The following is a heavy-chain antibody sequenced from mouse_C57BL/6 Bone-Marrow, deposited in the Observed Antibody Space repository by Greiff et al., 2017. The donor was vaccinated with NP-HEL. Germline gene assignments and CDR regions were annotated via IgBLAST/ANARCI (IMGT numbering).Heavy chain of an antibody. Sequence: QVQLQQPGAELVRPGSSVKLSCKASGYTFTSYWMDWVKQRPGQGLEWIGNIYPSDSETHYNQKFKDKATLTVDKSSSTAYMQLSSLTSEDSAVYYCARSLYGNLAWFAYWGQGTLVTVSA. CDR3: ARSLYGNLAWFAY. J-gene: IGHJ3*01. D-gene: IGHD2-1*01. V-gene: IGHV1-61*01. CDR1: GYTFTSYW. CDR2: IYPSDSET.